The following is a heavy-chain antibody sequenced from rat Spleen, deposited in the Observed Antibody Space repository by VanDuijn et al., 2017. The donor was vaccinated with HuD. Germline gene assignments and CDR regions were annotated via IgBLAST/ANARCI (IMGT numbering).Heavy chain of an antibody. CDR3: TRGGYYRY. CDR2: INYDGRST. CDR1: GFIFSDHC. Sequence: EVQLVESDGGLVQPGRSLKLSCAASGFIFSDHCVAWVRQAPTKGLEWVATINYDGRSTFYRDSVRDRFTISRDNAKSILYLQMNSLRSEDTATYYCTRGGYYRYWGQGVMVTVSS. V-gene: IGHV5-29*01. J-gene: IGHJ2*01. D-gene: IGHD1-1*01.